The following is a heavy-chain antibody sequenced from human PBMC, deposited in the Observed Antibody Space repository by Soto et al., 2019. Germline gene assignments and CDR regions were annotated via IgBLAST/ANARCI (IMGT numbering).Heavy chain of an antibody. Sequence: QVQLVQSGAEVKKPGSSVKVSCKASGGIFSNFAFNWMRQAPGQGLEWMGGIIPTLGTPHYAQKFLGRVTITADESTRTVYMEMSXLTVEDTAVYYCARVGLGAYDYWGQGTLVIVSS. CDR1: GGIFSNFA. CDR3: ARVGLGAYDY. D-gene: IGHD6-19*01. V-gene: IGHV1-69*01. CDR2: IIPTLGTP. J-gene: IGHJ4*02.